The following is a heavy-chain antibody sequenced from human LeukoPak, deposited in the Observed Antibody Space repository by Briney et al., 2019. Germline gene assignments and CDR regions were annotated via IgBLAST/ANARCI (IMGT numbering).Heavy chain of an antibody. D-gene: IGHD3-10*01. J-gene: IGHJ4*02. CDR2: INPNSGGT. CDR3: ARGYYGSGSYY. Sequence: ASVKVSCKASGYTFTGYYMHWARQAPGQGLEWMGWINPNSGGTNYVQKFQGRVTKTRDTSISPAYLDLSRLTSDDTAVYYCARGYYGSGSYYWGQGTLVTVSS. CDR1: GYTFTGYY. V-gene: IGHV1-2*02.